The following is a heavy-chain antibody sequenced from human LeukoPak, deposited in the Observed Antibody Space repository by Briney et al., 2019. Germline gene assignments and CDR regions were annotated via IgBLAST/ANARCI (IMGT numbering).Heavy chain of an antibody. CDR3: ARGGSPRFDP. Sequence: SETLSLTCAVYGGSFSGYYWSWIRQPPGKGLEWIGEINHSGSTNYNPSLKTRLTISVDTSKNQFSLKLTSVTAADTAMYYCARGGSPRFDPWGQGTLVTVSS. D-gene: IGHD2-15*01. CDR1: GGSFSGYY. V-gene: IGHV4-34*01. CDR2: INHSGST. J-gene: IGHJ5*02.